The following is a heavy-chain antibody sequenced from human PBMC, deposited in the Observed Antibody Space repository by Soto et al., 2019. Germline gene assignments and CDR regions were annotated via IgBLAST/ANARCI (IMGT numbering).Heavy chain of an antibody. D-gene: IGHD6-6*01. CDR3: AKATRHFGSSSADY. J-gene: IGHJ4*02. Sequence: GGSLRLSCAASGFTFSSYAMSWVRQAPGKGLEWVSAISGSGGSTYYADTVKGRFTIPRDNSKNTLYLQMNSLRAEDTAVYFCAKATRHFGSSSADYWGRGTLVTVPQ. CDR1: GFTFSSYA. V-gene: IGHV3-23*01. CDR2: ISGSGGST.